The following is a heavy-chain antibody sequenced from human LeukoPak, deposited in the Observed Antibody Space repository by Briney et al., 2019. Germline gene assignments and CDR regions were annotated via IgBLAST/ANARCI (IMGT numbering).Heavy chain of an antibody. J-gene: IGHJ4*02. Sequence: GRSLRLSCAASGFTFSSYGMHWVRQAPGKGLEWVSAISGSGGSTYYADSVKGRFTISRDNSKNTLYLQMNSLRAEDTAVYYCAKDAKGYSGYDPSFDYWGQGTLVTVSS. CDR2: ISGSGGST. D-gene: IGHD5-12*01. CDR3: AKDAKGYSGYDPSFDY. V-gene: IGHV3-23*01. CDR1: GFTFSSYG.